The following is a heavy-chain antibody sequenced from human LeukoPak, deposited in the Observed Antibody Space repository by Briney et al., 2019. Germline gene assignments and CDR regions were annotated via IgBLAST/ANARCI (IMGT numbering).Heavy chain of an antibody. J-gene: IGHJ6*03. CDR3: ARIAALYFYYMVV. CDR2: IRQDGSEE. Sequence: GGSLRLSCAASGFTFSTSWMSWVRQAPGKGLEWVANIRQDGSEEYYVDSVKGRFTNSRDNAKNSLYLQMNSLRAEDSAVYYCARIAALYFYYMVVWGKGTTVTVSS. V-gene: IGHV3-7*01. D-gene: IGHD6-13*01. CDR1: GFTFSTSW.